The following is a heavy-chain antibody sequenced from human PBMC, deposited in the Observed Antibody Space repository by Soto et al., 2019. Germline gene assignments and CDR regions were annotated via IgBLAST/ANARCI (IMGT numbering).Heavy chain of an antibody. CDR3: SRWSAGYYDY. CDR1: GYTFTSYF. CDR2: LNRSASTT. D-gene: IGHD3-22*01. J-gene: IGHJ4*02. V-gene: IGHV1-46*01. Sequence: GAAVKVSCKASGYTFTSYFMQWVRQAKGQGLEGIGVLNRSASTTSFAKKRHARLTMTRNTSTSTVYMEVSSLRSEEKDVYYCSRWSAGYYDYLDQRTQVSVAS.